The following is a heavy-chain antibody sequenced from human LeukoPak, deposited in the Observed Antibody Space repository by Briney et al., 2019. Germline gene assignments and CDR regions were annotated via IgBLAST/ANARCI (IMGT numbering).Heavy chain of an antibody. Sequence: PGGSLRLSCAASGFSFSSSGMHWVRQAPGKGLEWVAVISHDGSDKYYADSVKGRFTISRDNSKNTLYLQMSSLRAEDTAVYYCARDRSSTWSFDFWGQGTLVTVSS. D-gene: IGHD6-13*01. CDR2: ISHDGSDK. CDR3: ARDRSSTWSFDF. J-gene: IGHJ4*02. CDR1: GFSFSSSG. V-gene: IGHV3-30*03.